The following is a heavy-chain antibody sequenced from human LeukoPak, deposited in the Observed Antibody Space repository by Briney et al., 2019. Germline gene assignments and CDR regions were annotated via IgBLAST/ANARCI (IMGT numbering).Heavy chain of an antibody. Sequence: GGSLRLSCAASGFTFSSYAMSWVRQAPGKGLEWVSAISGSGGSTYYADSVKGRFTISRDNSKNTLYLQMNSLRAEDTAVYYCAKYQLIAVHNADYYYYGMDGWGKGTTVTVSS. CDR1: GFTFSSYA. J-gene: IGHJ6*04. CDR3: AKYQLIAVHNADYYYYGMDG. D-gene: IGHD2-2*01. CDR2: ISGSGGST. V-gene: IGHV3-23*01.